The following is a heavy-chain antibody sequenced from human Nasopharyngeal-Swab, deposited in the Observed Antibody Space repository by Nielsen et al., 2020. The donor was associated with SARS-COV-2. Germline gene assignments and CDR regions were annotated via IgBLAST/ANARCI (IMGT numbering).Heavy chain of an antibody. CDR2: INPNSGGT. V-gene: IGHV1-2*06. CDR1: GYTFTGYY. J-gene: IGHJ6*03. CDR3: ARVSGYYYYMDV. Sequence: SVKVSCKASGYTFTGYYMHCVRQAPGQGLEWMGRINPNSGGTNYAQKFQGRVTMTRDTSISTAYMELSRLRSDDTAVYYCARVSGYYYYMDVWGKGTTVTVSS.